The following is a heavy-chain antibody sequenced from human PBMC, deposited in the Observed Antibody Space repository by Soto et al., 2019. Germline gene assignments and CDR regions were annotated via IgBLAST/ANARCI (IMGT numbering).Heavy chain of an antibody. V-gene: IGHV4-59*01. D-gene: IGHD3-10*01. CDR3: ARLYYGSGSYDY. CDR1: GGSISSYY. Sequence: PSETLSLTCTVSGGSISSYYWSWIRQPPGKGLEWIGYIYYSGSTNYNPSLKSRVTISVDTSKNQFSLKLSSVTAADTAVYYCARLYYGSGSYDYWGQGTLVTVS. J-gene: IGHJ4*02. CDR2: IYYSGST.